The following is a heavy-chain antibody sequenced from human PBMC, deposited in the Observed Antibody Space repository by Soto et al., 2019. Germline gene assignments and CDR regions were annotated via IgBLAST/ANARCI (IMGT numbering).Heavy chain of an antibody. Sequence: PSETLSLTCTVFGDSISSSIDYWGWIRQPPGEGLEWIGSIYYSGTTYYNPSLKSRVTISVDTSKNHFSLELNSVTAADTAVYYCARQLMWIRNANNDYWGQGTLVTVSS. CDR2: IYYSGTT. J-gene: IGHJ4*02. CDR3: ARQLMWIRNANNDY. V-gene: IGHV4-39*01. D-gene: IGHD5-18*01. CDR1: GDSISSSIDY.